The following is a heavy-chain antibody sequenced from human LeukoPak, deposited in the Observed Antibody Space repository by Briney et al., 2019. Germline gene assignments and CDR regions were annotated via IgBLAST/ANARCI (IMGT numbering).Heavy chain of an antibody. CDR1: GFTFNKYG. V-gene: IGHV3-23*01. CDR2: ISGSGGST. Sequence: GGTLRLSCAASGFTFNKYGMSWVRQAPGKGLEWVSSISGSGGSTYYADSVKGRFTISRDNSKNTLYLQMNSLRAEDTAVYYCARGRTKEYCTNGVCYCGFDYWGQGTLVTVSS. CDR3: ARGRTKEYCTNGVCYCGFDY. D-gene: IGHD2-8*01. J-gene: IGHJ4*02.